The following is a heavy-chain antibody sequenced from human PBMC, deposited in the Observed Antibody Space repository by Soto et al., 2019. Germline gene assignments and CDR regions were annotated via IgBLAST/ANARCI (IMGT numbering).Heavy chain of an antibody. Sequence: SETLSLTCTVSGGSISSYYWSWIRQPPGKGLEWIGYIYYSGSTNYNPSLKSRVTISVDTSKNQSSLKLSSVTAADTAVYYCARTTYYYDSSGYYGYYFDYWGQGTLVTVSS. CDR3: ARTTYYYDSSGYYGYYFDY. CDR2: IYYSGST. D-gene: IGHD3-22*01. CDR1: GGSISSYY. J-gene: IGHJ4*02. V-gene: IGHV4-59*01.